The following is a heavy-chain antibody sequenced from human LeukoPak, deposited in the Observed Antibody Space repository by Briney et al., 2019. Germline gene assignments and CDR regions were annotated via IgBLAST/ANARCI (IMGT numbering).Heavy chain of an antibody. CDR1: GYTFTGYY. V-gene: IGHV1-2*02. CDR3: ARAVGKGSAARQHNWFDP. Sequence: ASVKVSCKASGYTFTGYYMPWVRQAPGQGLEWMGWINTNSSGTNSEQKFPGRVTMTRDTSISTAYMELRRLRSDDTAVYYCARAVGKGSAARQHNWFDPWGQGTLVTVSS. CDR2: INTNSSGT. J-gene: IGHJ5*02. D-gene: IGHD6-6*01.